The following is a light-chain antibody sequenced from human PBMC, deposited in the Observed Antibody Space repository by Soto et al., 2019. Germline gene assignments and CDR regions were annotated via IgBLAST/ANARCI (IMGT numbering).Light chain of an antibody. CDR3: LHHKTCPYT. Sequence: DIQMTQSPSAMSASVGDRVTITCRASQDISTFLAWFQQKPGKVTKRLICAASSLHSGVPSRFSGSGSGTEFTLTISNLQPEDFATYYCLHHKTCPYTLGQGTKLEL. J-gene: IGKJ2*01. CDR2: AAS. V-gene: IGKV1-17*03. CDR1: QDISTF.